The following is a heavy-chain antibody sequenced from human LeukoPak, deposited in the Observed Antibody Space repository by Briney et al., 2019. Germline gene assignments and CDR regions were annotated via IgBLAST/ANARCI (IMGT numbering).Heavy chain of an antibody. CDR1: GFTFTNAW. J-gene: IGHJ3*02. Sequence: GGSLRLSCAASGFTFTNAWMSWVRQPPGKGLEWLARIKTKTDGGTIDYAAPVKGRFTVSRDDSQNTVYLQMNSLKTEDTAVYYCTSESIAVAGSWAFDIWGQGTMVTVSS. CDR2: IKTKTDGGTI. D-gene: IGHD6-19*01. CDR3: TSESIAVAGSWAFDI. V-gene: IGHV3-15*01.